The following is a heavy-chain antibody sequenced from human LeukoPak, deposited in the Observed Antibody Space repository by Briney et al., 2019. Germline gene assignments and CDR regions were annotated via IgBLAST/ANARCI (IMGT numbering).Heavy chain of an antibody. CDR2: IRYDGSNK. CDR3: AKGSRGYCSGGSCLYNNHYMDV. Sequence: GGSLRLSCAASGFTFSSYGMHWVRQAPGKGLEWVAFIRYDGSNKYYADSVKGRFTISRDNSKNTLYLQMNSLRAEDTAVYFCAKGSRGYCSGGSCLYNNHYMDVWGKGTTVTISS. V-gene: IGHV3-30*02. J-gene: IGHJ6*03. CDR1: GFTFSSYG. D-gene: IGHD2-15*01.